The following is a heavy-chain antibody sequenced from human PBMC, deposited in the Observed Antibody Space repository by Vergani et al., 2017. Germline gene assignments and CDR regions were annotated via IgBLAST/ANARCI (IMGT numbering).Heavy chain of an antibody. CDR1: GFTFSSYD. V-gene: IGHV3-13*01. CDR2: IGTAGDT. CDR3: ASGAGGWPVDY. J-gene: IGHJ4*02. Sequence: EVQLVESGGGLVQPGGSLRLSCAASGFTFSSYDMHWVRQATGKGLEWVSAIGTAGDTYYPGSVKGRFTISRENAKNSLYLQMNSLRAGDTAVYYCASGAGGWPVDYWGQGTLVTVSS. D-gene: IGHD6-19*01.